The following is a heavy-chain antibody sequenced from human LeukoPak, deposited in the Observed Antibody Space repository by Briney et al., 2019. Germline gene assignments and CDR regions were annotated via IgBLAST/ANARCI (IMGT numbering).Heavy chain of an antibody. CDR1: GYTFPAYS. Sequence: GASVKVSCKASGYTFPAYSMHWVRQAPGQGLEWMGIINPSGGSTSYAQKFQGRVTMTRDTSTSTVYMELSSLRSEDTAVYYCARVATMIVVVNYFDYWGQGTLVTVSS. CDR2: INPSGGST. CDR3: ARVATMIVVVNYFDY. D-gene: IGHD3-22*01. J-gene: IGHJ4*02. V-gene: IGHV1-46*01.